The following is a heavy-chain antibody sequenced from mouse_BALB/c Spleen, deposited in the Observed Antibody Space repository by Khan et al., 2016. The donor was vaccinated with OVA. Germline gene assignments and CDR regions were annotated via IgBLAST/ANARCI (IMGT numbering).Heavy chain of an antibody. J-gene: IGHJ3*01. CDR3: ARRGYDYGRGALFAY. Sequence: QGQRKESGPGLVAPSQSLSITCTVSDFSLDNYSIHWIRQSPGKGLEWLGVIWSAGSTDYNAAFISRLTITKDNSRSQVFFQVNSLQPNDTAIYYCARRGYDYGRGALFAYWGQGTLVTVSA. V-gene: IGHV2-2*02. CDR1: DFSLDNYS. D-gene: IGHD2-4*01. CDR2: IWSAGST.